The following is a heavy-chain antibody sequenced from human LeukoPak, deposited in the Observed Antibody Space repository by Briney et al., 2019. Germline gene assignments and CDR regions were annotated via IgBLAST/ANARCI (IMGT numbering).Heavy chain of an antibody. Sequence: PGGSLRLSCAASGFTFSSYAMSWVRQALGKWLEWVSAISGSGGSTYYADSVKGRFTISRDNSKNTLYLQMNSLRAEDTAVYYCAKGRRYCTNGVCYNYWGQGTLVTVSS. CDR1: GFTFSSYA. CDR2: ISGSGGST. CDR3: AKGRRYCTNGVCYNY. D-gene: IGHD2-8*01. J-gene: IGHJ4*02. V-gene: IGHV3-23*01.